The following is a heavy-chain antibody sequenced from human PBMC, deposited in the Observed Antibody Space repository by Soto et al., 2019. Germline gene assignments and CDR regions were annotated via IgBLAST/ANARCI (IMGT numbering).Heavy chain of an antibody. CDR3: AGEHSGDYFDY. D-gene: IGHD2-15*01. CDR1: GGSISGSSYY. CDR2: IYYSGRT. Sequence: QLQLQESGPGLVKPSETLSLTCTVSGGSISGSSYYWAWIRQPPGKGLEWIGSIYYSGRTYYNPSLKSRVTISVDTSKNQFSLKLTSVTATDTAVYYCAGEHSGDYFDYWGQGTLVTVSS. J-gene: IGHJ4*02. V-gene: IGHV4-39*02.